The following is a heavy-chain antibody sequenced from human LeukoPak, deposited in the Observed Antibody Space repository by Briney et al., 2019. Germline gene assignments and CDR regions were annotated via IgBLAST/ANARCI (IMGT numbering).Heavy chain of an antibody. CDR1: GDSVSITSAA. J-gene: IGHJ4*02. CDR3: ARSVADLDY. D-gene: IGHD6-19*01. Sequence: SQTLSLTFAISGDSVSITSAAWNWIRQSPSRHLEWLGSTYYRSKWYNDYAVSGKSRINIKPSTSNNQLSIQLNSVTPEVTAVYYCARSVADLDYWGQGTLVTVST. CDR2: TYYRSKWYN. V-gene: IGHV6-1*01.